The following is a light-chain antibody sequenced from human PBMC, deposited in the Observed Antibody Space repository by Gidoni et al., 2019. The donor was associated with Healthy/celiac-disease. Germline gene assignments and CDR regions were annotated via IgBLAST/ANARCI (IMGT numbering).Light chain of an antibody. CDR1: QSVSSY. J-gene: IGKJ4*01. CDR3: QQRSNWPPFLT. CDR2: DAS. Sequence: EIVLTQSQATLSLSPGERATLSCRASQSVSSYLAWYQQKPGQAPRLLIYDASNRATGIPARFSGSGSGTDFTLTISILEPEDFAVYYCQQRSNWPPFLTFXGXTKVEIK. V-gene: IGKV3-11*01.